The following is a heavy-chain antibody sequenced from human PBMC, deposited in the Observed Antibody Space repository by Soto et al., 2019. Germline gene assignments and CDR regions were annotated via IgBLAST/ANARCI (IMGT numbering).Heavy chain of an antibody. CDR3: ARVLYGDYTNYYYYYGMDV. J-gene: IGHJ6*02. D-gene: IGHD4-17*01. CDR1: GYTFTSYG. Sequence: ASVKVSCKASGYTFTSYGISWVRQAPGQGLEWMGWISAYNGNTNYAQKLQGRVTMTTDTSTSTAYMELRSLRSDDTAVYYCARVLYGDYTNYYYYYGMDVWGQGTTVTVSS. V-gene: IGHV1-18*01. CDR2: ISAYNGNT.